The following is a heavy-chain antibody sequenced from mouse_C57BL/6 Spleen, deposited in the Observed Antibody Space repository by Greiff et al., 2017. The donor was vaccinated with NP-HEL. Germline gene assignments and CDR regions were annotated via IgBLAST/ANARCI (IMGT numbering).Heavy chain of an antibody. J-gene: IGHJ4*01. D-gene: IGHD2-5*01. CDR2: ISSGSSTI. V-gene: IGHV5-17*01. CDR1: GFTFSDYG. Sequence: EVKLEESGGGLVKPGGSLKLSCAASGFTFSDYGMHWVRQAPEKGLEWVAYISSGSSTIYYADTVKGRFTISRDNAKNTLFLQMTSLRSEDTAMYYCARNSNSYAMDYWGQGTSVTVSS. CDR3: ARNSNSYAMDY.